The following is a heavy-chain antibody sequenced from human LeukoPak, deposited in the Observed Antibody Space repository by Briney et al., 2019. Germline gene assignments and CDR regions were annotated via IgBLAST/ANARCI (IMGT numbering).Heavy chain of an antibody. CDR1: GFTVSSNY. CDR3: VRGGTPGYSSGRIDY. D-gene: IGHD6-19*01. CDR2: IYSAGNT. V-gene: IGHV3-53*04. J-gene: IGHJ4*02. Sequence: PGGSLGLSCVASGFTVSSNYMSWVRQAPGKGLEWVSVIYSAGNTYYADSVKGRFTISRHNSKNTLYLQMNSLRVEDTAVYYCVRGGTPGYSSGRIDYWGQGTLVTVSS.